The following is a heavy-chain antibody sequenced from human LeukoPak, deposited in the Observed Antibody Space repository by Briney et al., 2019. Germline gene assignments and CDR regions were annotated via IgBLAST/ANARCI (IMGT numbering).Heavy chain of an antibody. CDR2: IRFDGSNE. V-gene: IGHV3-30*02. Sequence: GGSLRLSCAASGFTFGAYAMHWVRQAPGKGLEWVAFIRFDGSNEQYADSVKGRFTISRDKSTNTLYLQMNSLRAEDTAVYYCAKDRGDFPPYLDYWGQGTLVTVSS. CDR3: AKDRGDFPPYLDY. D-gene: IGHD2-21*02. J-gene: IGHJ4*02. CDR1: GFTFGAYA.